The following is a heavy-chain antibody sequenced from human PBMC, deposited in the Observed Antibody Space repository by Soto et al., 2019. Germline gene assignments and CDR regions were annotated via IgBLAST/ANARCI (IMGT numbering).Heavy chain of an antibody. D-gene: IGHD4-17*01. CDR2: IDPSDSYT. CDR3: ARLYGVNSGMDV. V-gene: IGHV5-10-1*01. CDR1: GYSFTSYW. Sequence: EVQLVQSGAEVKKPGESLRISCKGSGYSFTSYWVTWVRQMPGKGLEWMGRIDPSDSYTNYNPPFQGNVTISVDKSISTAYLQWSSLKASDTAMYYCARLYGVNSGMDVWGQGTTVTVSS. J-gene: IGHJ6*02.